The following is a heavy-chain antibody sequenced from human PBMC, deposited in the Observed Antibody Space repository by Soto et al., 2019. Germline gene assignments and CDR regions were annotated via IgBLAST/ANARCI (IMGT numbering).Heavy chain of an antibody. V-gene: IGHV1-18*01. J-gene: IGHJ4*02. CDR3: ARDRGSYALDY. D-gene: IGHD2-15*01. Sequence: QVQLVQSGAEVKKPGASVKVSCKASGYTFTSYGISWVRQAPGQGLEWMGWISANNGNTNYAQKLQGRVTMTTDTSTSTADMELRSLRSDATAVYYCARDRGSYALDYWGPGTLVTVSS. CDR1: GYTFTSYG. CDR2: ISANNGNT.